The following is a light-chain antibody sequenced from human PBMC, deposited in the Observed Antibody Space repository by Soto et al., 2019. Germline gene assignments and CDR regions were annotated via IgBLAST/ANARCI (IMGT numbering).Light chain of an antibody. CDR1: QSIGVY. CDR3: HQSYTSPYT. CDR2: AAS. Sequence: DIQMTQSPSPLSALEGDGVTITCRASQSIGVYVNWYQMNPGKAPKLLIYAASTLQSGVSSRFSGSGSGTEFTLTISSLQADDFATYFCHQSYTSPYTFGQGTKLEIK. J-gene: IGKJ2*01. V-gene: IGKV1-39*01.